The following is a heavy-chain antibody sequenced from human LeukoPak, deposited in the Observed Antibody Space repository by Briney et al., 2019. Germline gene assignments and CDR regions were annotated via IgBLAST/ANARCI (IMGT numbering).Heavy chain of an antibody. Sequence: SETLSLTCSVSGGSISSSSYYWGWIRQPPGKGLEWIGSLYYSGSTYYNPSLKSRVTISVDTSNNQFFLKLNSVTAADTAVYYCARQRGKMRYFDFVALDYWGQGTLVTVSS. CDR3: ARQRGKMRYFDFVALDY. CDR1: GGSISSSSYY. J-gene: IGHJ4*02. D-gene: IGHD3-9*01. V-gene: IGHV4-39*01. CDR2: LYYSGST.